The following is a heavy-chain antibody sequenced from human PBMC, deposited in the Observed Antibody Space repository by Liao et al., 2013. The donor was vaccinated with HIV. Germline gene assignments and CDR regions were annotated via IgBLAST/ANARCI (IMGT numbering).Heavy chain of an antibody. J-gene: IGHJ3*02. Sequence: QLQLQESGSGLVKPSQTLSLTCAVSGGSISGGGYSWSWIRQPPGKGLEWIGYIYHSGGTKYNPSLKSRVTMSGDTSKNQFSLNLSSVTALDTAVYYCARTSGSDYADPFDIWGQGTMVTVSS. CDR2: IYHSGGT. D-gene: IGHD1-26*01. CDR1: GGSISGGGYS. V-gene: IGHV4-30-2*01. CDR3: ARTSGSDYADPFDI.